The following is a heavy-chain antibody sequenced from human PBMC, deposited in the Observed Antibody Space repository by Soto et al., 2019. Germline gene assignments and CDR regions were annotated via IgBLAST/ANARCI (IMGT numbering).Heavy chain of an antibody. CDR3: ARGPDDSDVPRWDH. D-gene: IGHD4-17*01. CDR2: INLRGGTT. V-gene: IGHV1-46*01. CDR1: GYNFTQYY. J-gene: IGHJ4*02. Sequence: QVQLVQSGPEVRKPGASVRLSCATSGYNFTQYYIHWVRQAHGQGLECMGIINLRGGTTEYAHKFRGRVTVTGDTSTRTAYMELSSLRSEDTAVYFCARGPDDSDVPRWDHWGQGTRITVSS.